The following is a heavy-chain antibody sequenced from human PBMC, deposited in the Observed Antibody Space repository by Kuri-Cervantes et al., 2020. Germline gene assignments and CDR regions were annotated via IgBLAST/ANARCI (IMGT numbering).Heavy chain of an antibody. CDR1: GGSISSYY. J-gene: IGHJ4*02. V-gene: IGHV4-4*07. Sequence: GSLRLSCTVSGGSISSYYWSWIRQPARKGLEWIGRIYTSGSTNYNPSLKSRVTMSVDTSKNQFSLKLSSVTAADTAVYCCASDSGSYYQFYFDYWGQGTLVTVSS. CDR2: IYTSGST. CDR3: ASDSGSYYQFYFDY. D-gene: IGHD1-26*01.